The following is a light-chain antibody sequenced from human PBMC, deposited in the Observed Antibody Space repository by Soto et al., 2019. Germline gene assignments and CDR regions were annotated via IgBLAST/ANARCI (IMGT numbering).Light chain of an antibody. J-gene: IGKJ1*01. V-gene: IGKV3-15*01. Sequence: EIVVTQSPATLCVSPGERATLSCRASQSVNTNFAWYQQKPGQAPRLLIYGASTRATGIPARFSGSGSGTEFTLTISSLQAEDFAVYYCHQYNNWPSWTFGQGTKVEVK. CDR2: GAS. CDR3: HQYNNWPSWT. CDR1: QSVNTN.